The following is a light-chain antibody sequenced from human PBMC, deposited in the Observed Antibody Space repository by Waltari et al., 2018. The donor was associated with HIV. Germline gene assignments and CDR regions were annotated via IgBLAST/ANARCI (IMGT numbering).Light chain of an antibody. V-gene: IGKV1-6*01. CDR2: SAS. CDR3: LQDFNYPRT. CDR1: QDIGND. J-gene: IGKJ1*01. Sequence: AIQMTQSPPSLSASVGDRVTIPCRARQDIGNDLGWYQQKPGKAPKLLIFSASRLQSGIPSRFSGSGSGTDFTLTINSLRPEDFATYWCLQDFNYPRTFGQGTQVEMK.